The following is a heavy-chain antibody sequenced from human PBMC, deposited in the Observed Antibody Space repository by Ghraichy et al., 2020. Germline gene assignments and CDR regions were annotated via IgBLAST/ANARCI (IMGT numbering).Heavy chain of an antibody. V-gene: IGHV4-39*01. D-gene: IGHD4-23*01. Sequence: EYLNISCTVSGGSISSTSYYWGWLRQPPGKGLEWIGSIYYSGSTNYNPSLKSRVTISVDTSKIQFSLKLSSVTAADTAVYYCARQAYGGGFTYFDYWGQGTLVTVSS. CDR2: IYYSGST. J-gene: IGHJ4*02. CDR1: GGSISSTSYY. CDR3: ARQAYGGGFTYFDY.